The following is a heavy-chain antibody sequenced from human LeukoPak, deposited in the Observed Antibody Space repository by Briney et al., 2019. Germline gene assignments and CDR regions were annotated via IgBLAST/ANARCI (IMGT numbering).Heavy chain of an antibody. V-gene: IGHV4-39*01. CDR3: ASLGAFCGGDCYPTFDY. D-gene: IGHD2-21*02. J-gene: IGHJ4*02. Sequence: SETLSLTCTVSGGSISSSSYYWGWIRQPPGKGLEWIGTIYYSGSTYYNSSLKSRVTISIDTSKNQFSLKLSSVTAADTAVYYCASLGAFCGGDCYPTFDYWRQGTLVTVSS. CDR2: IYYSGST. CDR1: GGSISSSSYY.